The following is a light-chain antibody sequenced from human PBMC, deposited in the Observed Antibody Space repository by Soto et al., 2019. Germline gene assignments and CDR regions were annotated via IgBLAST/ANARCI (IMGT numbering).Light chain of an antibody. V-gene: IGLV2-18*02. Sequence: VLTQPPSVSGSPGQSVTISCTGTSSDVGSSNGVSWYQQPPGTAPKLMIYDVSNRPSGVPDRFSGSKSGNTASLTISGLQAEDEADYYCSSYTSSSTYVFGNGTKVTVL. CDR2: DVS. J-gene: IGLJ1*01. CDR1: SSDVGSSNG. CDR3: SSYTSSSTYV.